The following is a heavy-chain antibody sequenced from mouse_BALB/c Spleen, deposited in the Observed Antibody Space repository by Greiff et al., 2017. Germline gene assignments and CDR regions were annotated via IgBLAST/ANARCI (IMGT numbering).Heavy chain of an antibody. Sequence: VHVKQSGAELVKPGASVKLSCTASGFNIKDTYMHWVKQRPEQGLEWIGRIDPANGNTKYDPKFQGKATITADTSSNTAYLQLSSLTSEDTAVYYCARYCYGYFYAMDYWGQGTSVTVSS. D-gene: IGHD1-2*01. CDR3: ARYCYGYFYAMDY. CDR1: GFNIKDTY. J-gene: IGHJ4*01. V-gene: IGHV14-3*02. CDR2: IDPANGNT.